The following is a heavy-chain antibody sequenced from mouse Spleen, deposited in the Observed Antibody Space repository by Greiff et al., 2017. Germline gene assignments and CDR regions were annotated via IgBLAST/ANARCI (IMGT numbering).Heavy chain of an antibody. Sequence: EVKLQESGPGLVKPSQSLSLTCSVTGYSITSGYYWNRIRQFPGNKLEWMGYISYDGSNNYNPSLKNRISITRDTSKNQFFLKLNSVTTEDTATYYCARDDASAYWGQGTLVTVSA. CDR1: GYSITSGYY. CDR2: ISYDGSN. D-gene: IGHD6-1*01. V-gene: IGHV3-6*01. CDR3: ARDDASAY. J-gene: IGHJ3*01.